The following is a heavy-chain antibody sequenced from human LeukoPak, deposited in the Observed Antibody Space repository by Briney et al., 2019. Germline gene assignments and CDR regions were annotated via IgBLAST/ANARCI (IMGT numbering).Heavy chain of an antibody. CDR2: INSDGSGT. CDR1: GFPFSGFW. CDR3: ARGHYYGMDV. Sequence: GGSLTLSCAASGFPFSGFWMHWVRQAPGKGLVWVSRINSDGSGTSHADSVKGRFTTSRDNAKNTLYLQMNSLRAEDTAVYYSARGHYYGMDVWGQGTTVTVSS. V-gene: IGHV3-74*01. J-gene: IGHJ6*02.